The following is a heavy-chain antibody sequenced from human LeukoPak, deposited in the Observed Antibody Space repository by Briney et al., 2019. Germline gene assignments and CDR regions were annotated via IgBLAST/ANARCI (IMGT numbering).Heavy chain of an antibody. CDR2: VNSDGSWT. CDR1: GITFSSYA. J-gene: IGHJ4*02. D-gene: IGHD2-2*01. Sequence: HPGGSLRLSCAASGITFSSYAMSWVRQAPGKGLVWVSHVNSDGSWTSHADSVKGRFTISKDNAKNTVYLQMNNLRTEDTAVYYCVSFYETNWGRGTLVTVSS. CDR3: VSFYETN. V-gene: IGHV3-74*01.